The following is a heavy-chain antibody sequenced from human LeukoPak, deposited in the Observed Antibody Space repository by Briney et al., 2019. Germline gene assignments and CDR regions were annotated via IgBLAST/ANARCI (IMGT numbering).Heavy chain of an antibody. CDR1: GYTFTSYG. V-gene: IGHV1-18*01. Sequence: ASVKVSCKAFGYTFTSYGISWVRQAPGQGLEWMGWISAYNGNTNYAQKLQGRVTMATDTSTSTAYMDPRSLRSDDTAVYYCARVGLCSGGSCYYYMDVWGKGTTVTVSS. CDR3: ARVGLCSGGSCYYYMDV. D-gene: IGHD2-15*01. CDR2: ISAYNGNT. J-gene: IGHJ6*03.